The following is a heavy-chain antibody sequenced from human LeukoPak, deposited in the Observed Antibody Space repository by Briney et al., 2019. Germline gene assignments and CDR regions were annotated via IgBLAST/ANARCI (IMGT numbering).Heavy chain of an antibody. V-gene: IGHV3-21*01. CDR3: ARAYNWSDPSPFDY. J-gene: IGHJ4*02. Sequence: GGSLRLSCAASGFTFSSYSMNWVRQAPGKGLEWVSSISSSSSYIYYADSVKGRFTISRDNAKNSLYLQMNSLRAEDTAVYYCARAYNWSDPSPFDYWGQGTLVTVSS. D-gene: IGHD1-1*01. CDR1: GFTFSSYS. CDR2: ISSSSSYI.